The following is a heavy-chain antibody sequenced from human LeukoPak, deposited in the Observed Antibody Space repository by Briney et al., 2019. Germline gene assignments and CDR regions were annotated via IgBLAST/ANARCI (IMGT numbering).Heavy chain of an antibody. Sequence: GGSLRLSCAASGFTFSSYGMHWVRQAPGKGLEWVAVIWYDGSNKYYADSVKGRFTISRDNSKNTLYLQMNSLRAEDTAVYYCAREHSRENWFDPWGQGTLVIVSS. J-gene: IGHJ5*02. CDR1: GFTFSSYG. CDR3: AREHSRENWFDP. V-gene: IGHV3-33*01. D-gene: IGHD6-13*01. CDR2: IWYDGSNK.